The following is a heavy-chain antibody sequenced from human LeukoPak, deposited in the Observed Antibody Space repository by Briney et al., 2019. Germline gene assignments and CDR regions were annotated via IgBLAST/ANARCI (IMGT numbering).Heavy chain of an antibody. V-gene: IGHV3-48*03. CDR3: ARWDGSGSYYTFGEYYGMDV. Sequence: GGSLRLSCAASGFTFSSYEMNWVRQAPGKGLEWVSYISSSGSTIYYADSVKGRFAISRDNAKNSLYLQMNSLRAEDTAVYYCARWDGSGSYYTFGEYYGMDVWGQGTTVTVSS. J-gene: IGHJ6*02. CDR2: ISSSGSTI. CDR1: GFTFSSYE. D-gene: IGHD3-10*01.